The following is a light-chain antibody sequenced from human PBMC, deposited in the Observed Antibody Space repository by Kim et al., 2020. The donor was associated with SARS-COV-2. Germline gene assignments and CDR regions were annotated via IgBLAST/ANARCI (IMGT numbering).Light chain of an antibody. Sequence: PGERATLSCRASQSVNSDYLAWYQQRPGQAPRLLIYGASSRATGIPDRLSGSGSGTDFTLTIDRLEPEDFAVYYCQQYGRSPLMYTFGQGTKLEI. CDR2: GAS. CDR3: QQYGRSPLMYT. J-gene: IGKJ2*01. V-gene: IGKV3-20*01. CDR1: QSVNSDY.